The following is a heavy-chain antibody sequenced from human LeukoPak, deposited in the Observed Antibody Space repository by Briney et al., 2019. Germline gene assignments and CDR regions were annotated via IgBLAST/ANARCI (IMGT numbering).Heavy chain of an antibody. CDR2: IYYSGST. V-gene: IGHV4-28*01. D-gene: IGHD7-27*01. Sequence: SDTLSLTCAVSAYSISSSNWWAWIRPPPGKGLEWIGYIYYSGSTYYNPSLKSRVTMSVDTSKNQFSLKLSSVTAVDTAVYYCVKKVAGVAWFDSWGQGTLVTVSS. CDR1: AYSISSSNW. CDR3: VKKVAGVAWFDS. J-gene: IGHJ5*01.